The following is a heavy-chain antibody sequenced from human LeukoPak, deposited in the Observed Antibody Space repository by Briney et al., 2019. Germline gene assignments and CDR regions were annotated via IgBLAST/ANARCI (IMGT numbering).Heavy chain of an antibody. CDR1: GFTFSSYA. D-gene: IGHD6-19*01. CDR3: AKLKTSGGWAWGYFDY. V-gene: IGHV3-23*01. J-gene: IGHJ4*02. Sequence: SGGSLRLSCVTSGFTFSSYAMSWVRQAPGKGLEWVSAISGSSDDTKYTDSVKGRFTISRDNSKNTLYLQMNSLRAEDTAVYYCAKLKTSGGWAWGYFDYWGQGALVTVSS. CDR2: ISGSSDDT.